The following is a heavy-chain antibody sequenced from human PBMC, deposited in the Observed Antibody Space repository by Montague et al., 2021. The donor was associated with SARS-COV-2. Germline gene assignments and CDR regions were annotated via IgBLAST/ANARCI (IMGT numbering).Heavy chain of an antibody. CDR3: ARADITMVRGVNRWAFDI. V-gene: IGHV4-59*01. J-gene: IGHJ3*02. D-gene: IGHD3-10*01. CDR1: GGSISTYY. CDR2: IYYSGST. Sequence: SETLSLTCTVSGGSISTYYWSWIGYIYYSGSTNYYPSLKSRVTXSVDTSKNQFSLKLSSVTAADTAVYYCARADITMVRGVNRWAFDIWGQGTMVTVSS.